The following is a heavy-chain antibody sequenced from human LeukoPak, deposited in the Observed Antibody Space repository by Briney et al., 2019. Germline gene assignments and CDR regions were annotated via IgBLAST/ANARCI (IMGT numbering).Heavy chain of an antibody. J-gene: IGHJ4*02. CDR2: IHYTGKN. V-gene: IGHV4-59*01. CDR3: AKWHEGQLAFDS. Sequence: ASETLSLTCTVSGGSISSYYWSWIRQPPGKGLEWIGYIHYTGKNYYNPSLKSRVTMSVDMSKSQFSLKLSSVTAADTAVYYCAKWHEGQLAFDSWGQGTLVTVSS. CDR1: GGSISSYY. D-gene: IGHD1-1*01.